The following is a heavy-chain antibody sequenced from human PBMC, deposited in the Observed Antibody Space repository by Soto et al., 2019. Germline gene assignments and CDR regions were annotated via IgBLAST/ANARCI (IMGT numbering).Heavy chain of an antibody. V-gene: IGHV4-30-4*01. Sequence: NPSETLSLTCTVSGGSISSGDYYWSWIRQPPGKGLEWIGYIYYSGSTYYNPSLKSRVTISVDTSKNQFSLKLSSVTAADTAVYYCAREARYYYDSSGYYGYWGQGTLVTVSS. CDR2: IYYSGST. CDR3: AREARYYYDSSGYYGY. J-gene: IGHJ4*02. CDR1: GGSISSGDYY. D-gene: IGHD3-22*01.